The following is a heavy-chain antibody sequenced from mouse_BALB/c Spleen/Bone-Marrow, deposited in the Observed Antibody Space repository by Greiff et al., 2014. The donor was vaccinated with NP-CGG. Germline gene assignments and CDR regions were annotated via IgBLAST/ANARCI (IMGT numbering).Heavy chain of an antibody. CDR2: IYYSGTI. D-gene: IGHD1-1*02. Sequence: VQLQQPGPGLVKPSQTVSLTCTVTGISITTGNYRWSLIRQFPGNKLEWIGYIYYSGTITYNPSLTSRTTITRDTSKNQFFLEMNSLTAEDTATYYCARDGNYAMDYWGQGTSVTVSS. V-gene: IGHV3-5*02. CDR3: ARDGNYAMDY. CDR1: GISITTGNYR. J-gene: IGHJ4*01.